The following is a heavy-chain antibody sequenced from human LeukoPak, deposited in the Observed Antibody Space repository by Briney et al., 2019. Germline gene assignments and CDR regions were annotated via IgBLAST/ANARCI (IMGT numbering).Heavy chain of an antibody. Sequence: PSETLSLTCTVSGYSISNGYHWGWIRQPPGKGLESIGSIYHSGMSYYNTSLKSRVTILLDTSKNQFSLKVSSVTAADTAVYYCARDQRSGNSKYYYYMDVWGKGTTVTVSS. J-gene: IGHJ6*03. CDR3: ARDQRSGNSKYYYYMDV. V-gene: IGHV4-38-2*02. D-gene: IGHD2-15*01. CDR1: GYSISNGYH. CDR2: IYHSGMS.